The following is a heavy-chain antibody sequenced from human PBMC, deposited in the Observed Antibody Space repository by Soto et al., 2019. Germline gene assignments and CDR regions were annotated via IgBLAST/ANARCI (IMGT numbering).Heavy chain of an antibody. CDR3: ARGRGGAREYFYYGMDV. J-gene: IGHJ6*02. D-gene: IGHD1-26*01. CDR1: GGSLSGYY. Sequence: QVQLHQWGAGLLKPSETLSLTCGVYGGSLSGYYWTWVRQPPGRGLAWIGESNHSGGTKYNPSLKTRVNISLDMSKNQFSLKLNSVTAADTAAYYCARGRGGAREYFYYGMDVWGQGTTVTVSS. V-gene: IGHV4-34*01. CDR2: SNHSGGT.